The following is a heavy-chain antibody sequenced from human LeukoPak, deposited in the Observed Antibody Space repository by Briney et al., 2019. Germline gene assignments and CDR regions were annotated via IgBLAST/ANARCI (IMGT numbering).Heavy chain of an antibody. V-gene: IGHV3-23*01. CDR3: AKQSYARSLGE. J-gene: IGHJ4*02. Sequence: GGSLRLSCATSGFPFSDFSMSWVRQAPGKGLEWISTTNSGGTSTYYAESVKGRFTISRDNSKNTLYLQMSSLRVEDTAVYYCAKQSYARSLGEGGPGTLASVSS. D-gene: IGHD2-8*01. CDR1: GFPFSDFS. CDR2: TNSGGTST.